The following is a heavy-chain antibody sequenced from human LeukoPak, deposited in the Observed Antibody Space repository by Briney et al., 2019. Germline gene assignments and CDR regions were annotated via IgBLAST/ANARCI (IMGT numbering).Heavy chain of an antibody. Sequence: GGSLRLSCAASGFTFSSYAMSWVRQAPGKGLEWVSAISGSGGSTYYADSVKGRFTISRDNSKNTLYLQMNSLRAEDTAVYHCAKTSMYSSGWYSPSEPYYFDYWGQGTLVTVSS. V-gene: IGHV3-23*01. J-gene: IGHJ4*02. D-gene: IGHD6-19*01. CDR3: AKTSMYSSGWYSPSEPYYFDY. CDR1: GFTFSSYA. CDR2: ISGSGGST.